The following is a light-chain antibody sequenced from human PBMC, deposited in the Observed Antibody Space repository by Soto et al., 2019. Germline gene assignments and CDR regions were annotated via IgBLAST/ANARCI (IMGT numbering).Light chain of an antibody. CDR2: AAS. CDR3: QQYNNWPPYT. V-gene: IGKV3D-15*01. Sequence: EIVLTQSPATLSLSAGERATLSCRASQSIRNYLAWYQQKPGQAPRLLIYAASTRATGIPDRFSGSGSETEFTLTISGLQSEDFAVYYCQQYNNWPPYTFGQGTKVDIK. J-gene: IGKJ2*01. CDR1: QSIRNY.